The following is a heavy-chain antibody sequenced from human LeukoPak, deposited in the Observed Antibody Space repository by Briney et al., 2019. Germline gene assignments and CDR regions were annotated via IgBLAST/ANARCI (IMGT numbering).Heavy chain of an antibody. CDR2: ISSSSSYI. V-gene: IGHV3-21*01. CDR3: ARGVLRRSGSYLDFDY. D-gene: IGHD1-26*01. J-gene: IGHJ4*02. CDR1: GFTFSSYS. Sequence: KPGGSLRLSCAASGFTFSSYSMNWVRQAPGKGLEWVSSISSSSSYIYYADSVKGRFTISRDNAKNSLYLQMNSLRAEDTAVYYCARGVLRRSGSYLDFDYWGQGTLVTVSS.